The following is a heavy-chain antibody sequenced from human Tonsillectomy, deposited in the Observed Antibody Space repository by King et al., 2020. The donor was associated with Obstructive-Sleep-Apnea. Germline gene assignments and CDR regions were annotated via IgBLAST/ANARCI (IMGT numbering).Heavy chain of an antibody. CDR2: IYDSGST. Sequence: LQLQESGPRLVKPSQTLSLTCTVSGGSIIIGGYHWSWIRQHPGKGLEWIGYIYDSGSTYYNPSLKSRIAISVDTSKNQFSLKLRSVTAADTAVYYCARLPGGNYGMDVWGQGTTVTVSS. CDR1: GGSIIIGGYH. CDR3: ARLPGGNYGMDV. J-gene: IGHJ6*02. D-gene: IGHD3-16*01. V-gene: IGHV4-31*03.